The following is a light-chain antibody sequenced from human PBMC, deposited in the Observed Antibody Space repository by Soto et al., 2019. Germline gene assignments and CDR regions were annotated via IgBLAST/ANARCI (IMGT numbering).Light chain of an antibody. J-gene: IGKJ4*01. CDR2: DAS. V-gene: IGKV3-11*01. Sequence: EIVLTQSPATLSLSPGERATLSCRASQSVSSYLAWYQQKPGQAPRLLIYDASNRATGIPARFSGSGSGTDFTLTISSLEPADFAVYSCQQRSNWPLTFGGGTNVEIK. CDR1: QSVSSY. CDR3: QQRSNWPLT.